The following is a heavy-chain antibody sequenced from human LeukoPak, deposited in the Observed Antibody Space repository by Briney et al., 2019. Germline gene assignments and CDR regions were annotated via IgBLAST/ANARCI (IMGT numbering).Heavy chain of an antibody. Sequence: PSETLSLTCTVSGGSISSYYWSWIRQPPGKGLEWIGSIYHSGSTYYDPSLKSRVTISVDTSKNQFSLKLSSVTAADTAVYYCARGRAGYCSSTSCRRGRGFDYWGQGTLVTVSS. D-gene: IGHD2-2*01. J-gene: IGHJ4*02. CDR2: IYHSGST. CDR1: GGSISSYY. V-gene: IGHV4-38-2*02. CDR3: ARGRAGYCSSTSCRRGRGFDY.